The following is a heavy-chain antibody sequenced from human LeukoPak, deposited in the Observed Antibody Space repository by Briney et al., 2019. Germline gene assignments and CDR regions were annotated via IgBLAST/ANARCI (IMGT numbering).Heavy chain of an antibody. D-gene: IGHD5-18*01. CDR2: ISYDGSNK. Sequence: PGGSLRLSCAASGFTFSSYAMHWVRQVPGKGLEWVAVISYDGSNKYYADSVKGRFTISRDNSKNTLYLQMNSLRAEDTAVYYCARPITTAMVLGVPFDYWGQGTLVTVSS. CDR3: ARPITTAMVLGVPFDY. V-gene: IGHV3-30-3*01. CDR1: GFTFSSYA. J-gene: IGHJ4*02.